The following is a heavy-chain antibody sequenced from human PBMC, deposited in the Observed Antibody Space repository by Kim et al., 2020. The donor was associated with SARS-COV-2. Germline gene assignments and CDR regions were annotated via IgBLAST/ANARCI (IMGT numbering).Heavy chain of an antibody. D-gene: IGHD2-21*01. CDR3: ARLIYARGVPVEVARRWFDP. CDR2: LYASGST. J-gene: IGHJ5*02. CDR1: GASISSGSFH. V-gene: IGHV4-61*02. Sequence: SETLSLTCTVSGASISSGSFHWIWIRQPAGKGPEWIGRLYASGSTNYNPSFKGRVTMSSDTSKNQFFLRLNSVTAADTAVYYCARLIYARGVPVEVARRWFDPWGQGTLVTVSS.